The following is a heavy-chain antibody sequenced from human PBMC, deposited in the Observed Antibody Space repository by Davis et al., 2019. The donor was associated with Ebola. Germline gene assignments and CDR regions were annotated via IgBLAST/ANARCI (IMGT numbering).Heavy chain of an antibody. CDR3: TTPLYSSSSASLDY. CDR2: IKSKTDGGTI. CDR1: GFTFSKAW. Sequence: PGGSLRLSCAASGFTFSKAWMSWVRQAPGKGLEWVGRIKSKTDGGTIDYAAPVKGRFTISRDDSKNTLFLQMDSLKTEDTAVYYCTTPLYSSSSASLDYWGQGTLVTVSS. V-gene: IGHV3-15*01. J-gene: IGHJ4*02. D-gene: IGHD6-6*01.